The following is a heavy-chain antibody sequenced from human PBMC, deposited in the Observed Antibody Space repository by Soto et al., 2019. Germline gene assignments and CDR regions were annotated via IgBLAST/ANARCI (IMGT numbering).Heavy chain of an antibody. CDR2: INEEGGQK. CDR1: GFSFSSYW. Sequence: EVQLVESGGGVVQSGGSLRVSCAASGFSFSSYWMSWVRQVPGKGLEWVADINEEGGQKYYADSVKGRFTISRDNARNSVYLEMNNLGVGDTALYSCAKSHMVRTFQYGCDVWGQGTTVTVSS. J-gene: IGHJ6*02. D-gene: IGHD2-8*01. V-gene: IGHV3-7*05. CDR3: AKSHMVRTFQYGCDV.